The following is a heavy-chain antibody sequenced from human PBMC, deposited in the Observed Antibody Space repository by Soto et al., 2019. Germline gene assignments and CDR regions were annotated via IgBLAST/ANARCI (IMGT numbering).Heavy chain of an antibody. CDR1: GYTFTSYG. Sequence: ASVKVSCKASGYTFTSYGISWVRQAPGQGLEWMGWISAYNGNTNYAQKLQGRVTMTTDTSTSTAYMELRSLRSDDTAVYYCAREGAYCGGDCYSPYYYMDVWGKGTTVTVSS. CDR2: ISAYNGNT. J-gene: IGHJ6*03. D-gene: IGHD2-21*01. V-gene: IGHV1-18*01. CDR3: AREGAYCGGDCYSPYYYMDV.